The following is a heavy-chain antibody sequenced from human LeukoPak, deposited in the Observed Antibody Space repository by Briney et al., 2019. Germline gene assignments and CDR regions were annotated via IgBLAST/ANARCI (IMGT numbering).Heavy chain of an antibody. Sequence: SETLSLTCTVSGGSISSGDYYWSWIRQPPGKGLEWIGYIYCSGSTYYNPSLKSRVTISVDTSKNQFSLKLSSVTAADTAVYYCARGYDFWSGYYFWYFDYWGQGTLVTVSS. CDR3: ARGYDFWSGYYFWYFDY. CDR2: IYCSGST. CDR1: GGSISSGDYY. J-gene: IGHJ4*02. V-gene: IGHV4-30-4*08. D-gene: IGHD3-3*01.